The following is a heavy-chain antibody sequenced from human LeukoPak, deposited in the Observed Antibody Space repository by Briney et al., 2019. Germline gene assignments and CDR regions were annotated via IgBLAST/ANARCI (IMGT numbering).Heavy chain of an antibody. CDR3: AMSSGYFGY. Sequence: GRSLRLSCAASGFTFSSYAMSWVRQAPGKGLEWVSVISGIGGSTYYADSVQDRITISRDNSKNTLYLQMTSLRAEDTAVYYCAMSSGYFGYWGQGTLVTVSS. CDR2: ISGIGGST. D-gene: IGHD3-22*01. J-gene: IGHJ4*02. V-gene: IGHV3-23*01. CDR1: GFTFSSYA.